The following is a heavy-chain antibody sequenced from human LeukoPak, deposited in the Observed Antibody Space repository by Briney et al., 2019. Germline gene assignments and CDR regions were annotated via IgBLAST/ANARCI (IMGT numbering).Heavy chain of an antibody. Sequence: ASVKVSCKASGYPVNSFYTHWVRQAPGQGLEWVGIIYPSGGSASFTQKFQGRVTMTRDTSTSTVYMELSSLRSEDTAVYYCARGQKRGSGYYYGYWGQGTLVTVSS. CDR2: IYPSGGSA. J-gene: IGHJ4*02. CDR3: ARGQKRGSGYYYGY. V-gene: IGHV1-46*02. D-gene: IGHD3-22*01. CDR1: GYPVNSFY.